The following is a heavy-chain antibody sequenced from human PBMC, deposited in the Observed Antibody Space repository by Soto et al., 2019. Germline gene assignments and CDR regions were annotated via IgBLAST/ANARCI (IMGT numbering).Heavy chain of an antibody. CDR2: ISSSTSYT. D-gene: IGHD3-22*01. Sequence: QVQLVESGGGLAKPGGSLRLSCAASGFTFSDYYMSWIRQAPGEGLEWVSYISSSTSYTNYADSVKGRFTISRDNAKNSLYLQMNSLRAEDTAVYYCARTRHYYDRGSLGYWGQGTLVTVSS. V-gene: IGHV3-11*06. CDR3: ARTRHYYDRGSLGY. J-gene: IGHJ4*02. CDR1: GFTFSDYY.